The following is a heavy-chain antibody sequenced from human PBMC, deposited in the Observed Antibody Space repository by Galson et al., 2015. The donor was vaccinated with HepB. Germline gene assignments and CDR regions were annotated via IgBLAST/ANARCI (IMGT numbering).Heavy chain of an antibody. Sequence: CAISGDSVSSNSAAWNWIRQSPSRGLEWLGRTYYRSKWYSDYAVSVKSRITINPDTSKNQFSLQLNSVTPEDTAVYYCARGYAAVDAFDIWGQGTMVTVSS. V-gene: IGHV6-1*01. CDR2: TYYRSKWYS. CDR1: GDSVSSNSAA. CDR3: ARGYAAVDAFDI. J-gene: IGHJ3*02. D-gene: IGHD1-1*01.